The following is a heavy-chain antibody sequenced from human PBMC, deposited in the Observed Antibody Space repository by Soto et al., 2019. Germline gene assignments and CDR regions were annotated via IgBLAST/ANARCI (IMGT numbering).Heavy chain of an antibody. CDR3: ARSFEGAGRGGKDV. J-gene: IGHJ6*02. V-gene: IGHV4-59*01. D-gene: IGHD3-10*01. Sequence: SETLSLTCTVSGGSISSYYWSWIRQPPGKGLEWIGYIYYSGSTNYNPSLKSRVTISVDTSKNQFSLKLSSVTAADTAVYYCARSFEGAGRGGKDVWAQGTPVTVSS. CDR1: GGSISSYY. CDR2: IYYSGST.